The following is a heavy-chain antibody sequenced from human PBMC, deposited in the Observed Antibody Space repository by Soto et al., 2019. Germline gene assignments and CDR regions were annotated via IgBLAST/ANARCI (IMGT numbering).Heavy chain of an antibody. Sequence: GGSLSLSCAASGFTFDDYGMSWVRQAPGKGLEWVSGINWNGGSTGYADSVKGRFTISRDNAKNSLYLQMNSLRAEDTALYYCARDVAAAGLDAFDIWGQGTMVTVSS. D-gene: IGHD6-13*01. V-gene: IGHV3-20*04. CDR1: GFTFDDYG. CDR2: INWNGGST. CDR3: ARDVAAAGLDAFDI. J-gene: IGHJ3*02.